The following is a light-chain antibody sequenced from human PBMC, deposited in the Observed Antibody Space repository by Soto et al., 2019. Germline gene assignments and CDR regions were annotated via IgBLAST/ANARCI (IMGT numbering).Light chain of an antibody. J-gene: IGLJ2*01. CDR1: STDVGGYNY. V-gene: IGLV2-8*01. CDR3: SSYAGSDNPLMVV. Sequence: QSALTQPPSASGSPGQSVTISCTGTSTDVGGYNYVSWYQQHPGKAPKLMIYEVSKRPSGVPDRFSGSKSGNTASLTVAGRQAEDEADYYCSSYAGSDNPLMVVFGGGTKLTVL. CDR2: EVS.